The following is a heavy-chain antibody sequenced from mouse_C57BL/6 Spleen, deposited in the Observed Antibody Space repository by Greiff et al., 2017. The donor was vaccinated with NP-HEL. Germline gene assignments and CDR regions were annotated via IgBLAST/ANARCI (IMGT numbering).Heavy chain of an antibody. V-gene: IGHV5-6*01. J-gene: IGHJ3*01. CDR2: ISSGGSYT. CDR3: ARLALYDYDDGAWFAY. Sequence: EVQGVESGGDLVKPGGSLKLSCAASGFTFSSYGMSWVRQTPDKRLEWVATISSGGSYTYYPDSVKGRFTISRDNAKNTLYLQMSSLKSEDTAMYYCARLALYDYDDGAWFAYWGQGTLVTVSA. CDR1: GFTFSSYG. D-gene: IGHD2-4*01.